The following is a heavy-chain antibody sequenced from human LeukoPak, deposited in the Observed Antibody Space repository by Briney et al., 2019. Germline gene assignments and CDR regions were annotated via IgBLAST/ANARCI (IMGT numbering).Heavy chain of an antibody. J-gene: IGHJ4*02. D-gene: IGHD6-19*01. Sequence: PGGSLRLSCAASGFTFSSYAMSWVRQAPGKGLEWVSGISWNSGSIDYADSVKGRFTISRDNAKNSLYPQMNSLRVEDTAFYYCAKDNRRHYTSGPNPDSLHWGQGALVTVSS. CDR1: GFTFSSYA. CDR3: AKDNRRHYTSGPNPDSLH. V-gene: IGHV3-9*01. CDR2: ISWNSGSI.